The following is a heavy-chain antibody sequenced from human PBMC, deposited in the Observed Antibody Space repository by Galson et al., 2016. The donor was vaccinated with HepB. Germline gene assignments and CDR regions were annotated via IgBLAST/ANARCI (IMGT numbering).Heavy chain of an antibody. CDR3: ARDEYGTTSGMDV. V-gene: IGHV1-2*04. CDR2: INPNSGGT. J-gene: IGHJ6*02. Sequence: SVKVSCKASGYTFIGYYIHWVRQVPGPGLEWMGWINPNSGGTTYSQKFQGWVTMTRDTSISTAYMELSRLRSDDTAVYYCARDEYGTTSGMDVWGQGTTVTVSS. D-gene: IGHD4-17*01. CDR1: GYTFIGYY.